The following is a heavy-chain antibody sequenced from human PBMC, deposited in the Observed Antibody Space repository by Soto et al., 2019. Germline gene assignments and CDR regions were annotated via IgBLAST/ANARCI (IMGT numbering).Heavy chain of an antibody. CDR3: ARWRIGYCSSTSCYTKDAFDI. D-gene: IGHD2-2*02. CDR1: GGSISSGDYY. J-gene: IGHJ3*02. V-gene: IGHV4-30-4*01. CDR2: IYYSGST. Sequence: SETLSLTCTVSGGSISSGDYYWSWIRQPPGKGLEWFGYIYYSGSTYYNPSLKSRATISVDTSKNQFSLRLSSVTAADTAVYYCARWRIGYCSSTSCYTKDAFDIWGQGTMVTVSS.